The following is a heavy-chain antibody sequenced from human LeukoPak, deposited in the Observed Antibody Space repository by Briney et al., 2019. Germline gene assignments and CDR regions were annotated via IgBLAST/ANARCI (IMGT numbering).Heavy chain of an antibody. CDR3: ARARVLRITMVRGVDNWFDP. CDR2: INPNSGGT. D-gene: IGHD3-10*01. Sequence: ASVKVSCKASGYTFTGYYMHWVRQAPGQGLEWMGWINPNSGGTNYAQKFQGRVTMTRDTSISTAHMELSRLRSDDTAVYYCARARVLRITMVRGVDNWFDPWGQGTLVTVSS. CDR1: GYTFTGYY. V-gene: IGHV1-2*02. J-gene: IGHJ5*02.